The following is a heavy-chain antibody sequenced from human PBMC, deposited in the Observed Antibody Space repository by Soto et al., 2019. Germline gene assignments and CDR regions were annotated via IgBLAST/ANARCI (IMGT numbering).Heavy chain of an antibody. CDR2: VNREGTST. J-gene: IGHJ4*02. D-gene: IGHD3-10*01. CDR1: GFTFNNFW. CDR3: ARVGGGSGNYDY. Sequence: GGSLRLSCAASGFTFNNFWMHWVRQVPGRGPEWVSRVNREGTSTTYADSVKGRFTIPRDNAKNMPFLQMSSLRVEDAAVYYCARVGGGSGNYDYWGRGTQVTVYS. V-gene: IGHV3-74*03.